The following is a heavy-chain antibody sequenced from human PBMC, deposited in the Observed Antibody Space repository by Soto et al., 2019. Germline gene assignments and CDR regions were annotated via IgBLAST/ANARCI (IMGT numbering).Heavy chain of an antibody. CDR3: ARTISQLLWSPRFDY. CDR1: GGTFSSYT. Sequence: QVQLVQSGAEVKKPGSSVKVSCKASGGTFSSYTISWVRQAPGQGREWMGRIIPILGIANYAQKFQGRVTITADKSTSTAYMELSSLRSEDTAVYYCARTISQLLWSPRFDYWGQGTLVTVSS. J-gene: IGHJ4*02. CDR2: IIPILGIA. D-gene: IGHD4-17*01. V-gene: IGHV1-69*02.